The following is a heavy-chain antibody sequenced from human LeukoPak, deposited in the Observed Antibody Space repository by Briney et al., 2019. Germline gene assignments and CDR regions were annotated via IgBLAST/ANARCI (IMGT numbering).Heavy chain of an antibody. CDR1: GGSISRGDYS. CDR3: ARLNSVVTAIPFDY. CDR2: IYYSGST. V-gene: IGHV4-61*08. Sequence: SETLSLTCAVSGGSISRGDYSWSWIRQPPGKGLEWIGYIYYSGSTNYNPSLKSRVTISVDTSKNQFSLKLSSVTAADTAVYYCARLNSVVTAIPFDYWGQGTLVTVSS. D-gene: IGHD2-21*02. J-gene: IGHJ4*02.